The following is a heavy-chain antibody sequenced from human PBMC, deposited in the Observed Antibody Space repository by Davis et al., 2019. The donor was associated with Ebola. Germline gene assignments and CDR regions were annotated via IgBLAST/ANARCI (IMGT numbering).Heavy chain of an antibody. J-gene: IGHJ4*02. V-gene: IGHV1-69*02. CDR1: GGTFSSYT. Sequence: AASVKVSCKASGGTFSSYTISWVRQAPGQGLEWMGRIIPILALANYAQKFQGRVTITADKSTSTAYMELSSLRSEDTAVYYCASVRHPHCSSTSCSPGELDYWGQGTLVTVSS. D-gene: IGHD2-2*01. CDR2: IIPILALA. CDR3: ASVRHPHCSSTSCSPGELDY.